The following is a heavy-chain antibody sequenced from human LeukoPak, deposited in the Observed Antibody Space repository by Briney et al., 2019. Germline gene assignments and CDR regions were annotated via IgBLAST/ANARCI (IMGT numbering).Heavy chain of an antibody. Sequence: PSETLSLTCIVSGDSISSGDYYWSWIRQPPGQGLEWIGYIYYSGSPYYNPSLRSRFTISLDTSKNQFSLTLSSVTAADTAVYYCAREDWLTAAFDFWGRGTMVTVTS. J-gene: IGHJ3*01. CDR2: IYYSGSP. CDR1: GDSISSGDYY. D-gene: IGHD3/OR15-3a*01. V-gene: IGHV4-30-4*01. CDR3: AREDWLTAAFDF.